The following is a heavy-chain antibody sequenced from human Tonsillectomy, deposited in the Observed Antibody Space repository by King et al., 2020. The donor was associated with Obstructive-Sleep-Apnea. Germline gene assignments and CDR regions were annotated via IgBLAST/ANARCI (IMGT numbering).Heavy chain of an antibody. J-gene: IGHJ6*02. Sequence: QLQESGPGLVKPSETLSLTCTVSGDSINSYYWTWIRQPPGKGLEWIGYIYYSGSTNYNPSLKSRVHISVDTSKNQFSLKVSSVTDADTAVYHCARERYSYDNSGHPDYYYYYGMDVWGQGTTVTVSS. D-gene: IGHD3-22*01. CDR3: ARERYSYDNSGHPDYYYYYGMDV. CDR2: IYYSGST. CDR1: GDSINSYY. V-gene: IGHV4-59*01.